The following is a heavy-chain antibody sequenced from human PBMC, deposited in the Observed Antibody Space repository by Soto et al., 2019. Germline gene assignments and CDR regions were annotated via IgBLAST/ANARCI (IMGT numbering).Heavy chain of an antibody. V-gene: IGHV1-3*01. Sequence: VKVSCKASGYSFTSYVIYWVRQAPGQRLEWMGWINAGNGNTKSSQKFQARVTITSDTSASTAYMELSSLRSEDTAVYFCARGVENIVVVLDVFGYYGMDVWGQGITVFVYS. CDR3: ARGVENIVVVLDVFGYYGMDV. CDR2: INAGNGNT. D-gene: IGHD2-2*01. CDR1: GYSFTSYV. J-gene: IGHJ6*01.